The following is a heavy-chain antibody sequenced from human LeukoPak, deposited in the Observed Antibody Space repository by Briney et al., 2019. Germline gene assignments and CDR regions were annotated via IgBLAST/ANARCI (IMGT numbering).Heavy chain of an antibody. CDR1: GGSFSGYY. CDR3: ARAHSSYRRRWANLWWFDP. D-gene: IGHD6-6*01. V-gene: IGHV4-34*01. Sequence: PSETLSLTCAVYGGSFSGYYWSWIRQPPGKGLEWIGEINHSGSTNYNPSLKSRVAISVDTSKNQFSLKLSSVTAADTAVYYCARAHSSYRRRWANLWWFDPWGQGTLVTVSS. CDR2: INHSGST. J-gene: IGHJ5*02.